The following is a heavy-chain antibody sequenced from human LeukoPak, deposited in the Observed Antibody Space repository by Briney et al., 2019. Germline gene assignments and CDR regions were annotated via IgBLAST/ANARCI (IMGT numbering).Heavy chain of an antibody. V-gene: IGHV3-7*01. CDR1: GFTFSSHW. Sequence: GGSLRLSCAVSGFTFSSHWMGWVRQASGKGLEWVANIMGDGAKKYYVDSVKGRFTISRDNAKNSLYLQMNSLRGEDTAVYFCARGGDWPDSPFDYWGQGALVTVSS. CDR3: ARGGDWPDSPFDY. CDR2: IMGDGAKK. D-gene: IGHD2-21*02. J-gene: IGHJ4*02.